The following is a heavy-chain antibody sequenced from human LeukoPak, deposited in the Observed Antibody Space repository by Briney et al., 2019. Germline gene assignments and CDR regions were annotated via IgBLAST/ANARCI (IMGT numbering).Heavy chain of an antibody. CDR3: ARVYSSSSSDY. CDR2: INSDGSST. Sequence: GGSLRLSCAASGFTFSSYWMHWVRQAPGKGLLWVPRINSDGSSTWYADSVKGRFTISRDNAKNTLYLQMNSLRAEDTAVYYCARVYSSSSSDYWGQGTLVTVSS. CDR1: GFTFSSYW. J-gene: IGHJ4*02. D-gene: IGHD6-6*01. V-gene: IGHV3-74*01.